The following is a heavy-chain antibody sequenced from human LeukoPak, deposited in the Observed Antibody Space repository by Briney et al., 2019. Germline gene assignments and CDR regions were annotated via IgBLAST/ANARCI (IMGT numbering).Heavy chain of an antibody. CDR3: ARDPPTLHYYDSSGYMIDY. D-gene: IGHD3-22*01. J-gene: IGHJ4*02. V-gene: IGHV3-21*01. Sequence: GGSLRLSCAASGFTFNRYNMNWVRRAPGKGLEWVSSISTSSSYIYYADSVKGRFTISRDNAKNSLYLQMNSLRAEDTAVYYCARDPPTLHYYDSSGYMIDYWGQGTLVTVSS. CDR2: ISTSSSYI. CDR1: GFTFNRYN.